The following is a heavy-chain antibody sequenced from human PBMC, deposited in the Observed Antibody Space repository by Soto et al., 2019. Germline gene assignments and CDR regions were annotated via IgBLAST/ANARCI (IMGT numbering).Heavy chain of an antibody. J-gene: IGHJ4*02. CDR3: ARVSGTYSSFLDY. V-gene: IGHV4-39*01. D-gene: IGHD5-18*01. CDR2: IYYSGST. Sequence: QLQLQESGPGLVKPSETLSLTCTVSGVSISSGHDYWGWIRQPPGKGLGGIGGIYYSGSTYYNPSLKSRVTISADTSKNQFSLRLSSVTAADTAVYYCARVSGTYSSFLDYWGQGTLVTVSS. CDR1: GVSISSGHDY.